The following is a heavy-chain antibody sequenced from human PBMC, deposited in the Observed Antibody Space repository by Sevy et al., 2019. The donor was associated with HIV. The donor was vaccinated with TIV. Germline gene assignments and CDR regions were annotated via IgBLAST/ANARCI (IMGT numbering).Heavy chain of an antibody. CDR3: ARPYGSGSWEAFDV. CDR2: ISFSSNYI. D-gene: IGHD3-10*01. Sequence: GGSLRLSCVASGFTFSTYTMNWVRQPPGKGLGWISSISFSSNYIYYADSVKGRFTISRDNARNSLDLQMNSLRAEDTAVYYCARPYGSGSWEAFDVWGQGTMVTVSS. V-gene: IGHV3-21*01. CDR1: GFTFSTYT. J-gene: IGHJ3*01.